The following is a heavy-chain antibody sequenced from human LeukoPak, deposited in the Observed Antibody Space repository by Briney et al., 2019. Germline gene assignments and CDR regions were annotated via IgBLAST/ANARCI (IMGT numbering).Heavy chain of an antibody. CDR1: GFTFSSYS. J-gene: IGHJ4*02. V-gene: IGHV3-21*01. CDR3: ARDVVGPLDY. CDR2: ISSSSSYI. D-gene: IGHD2-21*01. Sequence: GGSLRLSCAASGFTFSSYSMSWVHQAPGKGLEWVSSISSSSSYIYYADSVKGRFTISRDNAKNSLYLQMNSLRAEDTAVYYCARDVVGPLDYWGQGTLVTVSS.